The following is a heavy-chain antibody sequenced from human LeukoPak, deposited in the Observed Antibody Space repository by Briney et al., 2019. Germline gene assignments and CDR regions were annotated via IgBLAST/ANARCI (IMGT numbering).Heavy chain of an antibody. CDR1: GYTFTSYG. J-gene: IGHJ5*02. CDR2: ISAYNGNT. CDR3: ARDPDYYGSGSYLEFDP. V-gene: IGHV1-18*01. D-gene: IGHD3-10*01. Sequence: GASVKVSCKASGYTFTSYGISWVRQAPGQGLEWMGWISAYNGNTNYAQKLQGRVTMTTDTSTSTAYMELRSLRSDDTAVYYCARDPDYYGSGSYLEFDPWGQGTLVTVSS.